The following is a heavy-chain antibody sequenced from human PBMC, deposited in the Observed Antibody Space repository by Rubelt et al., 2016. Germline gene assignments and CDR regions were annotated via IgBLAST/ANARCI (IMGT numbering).Heavy chain of an antibody. CDR1: GFTFSSYG. CDR3: AKDPRWNYLDGMDV. V-gene: IGHV3-30*02. J-gene: IGHJ6*02. Sequence: PGGSLRLSCAASGFTFSSYGMHWVRQAPGKGLEWVAFIRYDGSNKYYADSVKGRFTISRDNSKNTLYLQMNSLRAEDTAVYYCAKDPRWNYLDGMDVWGQGTTVTVSS. D-gene: IGHD1-7*01. CDR2: IRYDGSNK.